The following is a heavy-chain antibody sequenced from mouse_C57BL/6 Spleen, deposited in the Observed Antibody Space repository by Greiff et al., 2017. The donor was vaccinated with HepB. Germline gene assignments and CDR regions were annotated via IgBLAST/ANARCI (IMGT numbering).Heavy chain of an antibody. CDR3: ARGGGTGGVFDY. J-gene: IGHJ2*01. CDR1: GYAFSSSW. V-gene: IGHV1-82*01. Sequence: VQLQQSGPELVKPGASVKISCKASGYAFSSSWMNWVKQRPGKGLEWIGRIYPGDGDTNYNGKFKGKATLTADKSSSTAYMQLSSLTSEDSAVYFCARGGGTGGVFDYWGQGTTLTVSS. CDR2: IYPGDGDT. D-gene: IGHD3-3*01.